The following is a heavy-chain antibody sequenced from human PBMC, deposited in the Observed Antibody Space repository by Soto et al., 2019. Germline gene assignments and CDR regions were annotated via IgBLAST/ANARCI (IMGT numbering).Heavy chain of an antibody. CDR2: INSDGSST. CDR3: ARGGLQHALDV. CDR1: GFTFSSYW. J-gene: IGHJ6*02. Sequence: GGSLRLSCAASGFTFSSYWMHWVRQAPGKGLVWVSRINSDGSSTSYADSVKGRFTISRDNARNTLYLQMNSLSAEDTAVYYCARGGLQHALDVWGQGSTVTVSS. D-gene: IGHD6-13*01. V-gene: IGHV3-74*01.